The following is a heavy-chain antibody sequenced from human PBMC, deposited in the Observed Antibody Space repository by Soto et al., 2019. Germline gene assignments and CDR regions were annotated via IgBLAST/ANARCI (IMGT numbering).Heavy chain of an antibody. CDR1: GFTFSSYA. Sequence: QVQLVESGGGVVQPGRSLRLSCAASGFTFSSYAMHWVRQAPGKGLEWVAVISYDGSNKYYADSVKGRFTISRDNSKNTLYLQMNSLRAEDTAVYYCARDIAADLYSPLFAFDIWGHGTMVTVSS. D-gene: IGHD6-25*01. V-gene: IGHV3-30-3*01. CDR3: ARDIAADLYSPLFAFDI. CDR2: ISYDGSNK. J-gene: IGHJ3*02.